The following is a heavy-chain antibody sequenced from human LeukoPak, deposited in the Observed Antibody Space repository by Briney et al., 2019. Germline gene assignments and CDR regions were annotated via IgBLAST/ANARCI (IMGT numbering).Heavy chain of an antibody. CDR1: GFTFSSYW. Sequence: PGGSLRLSCAASGFTFSSYWMHWVRQAPGKGLVWVSRINTDGSSTSYADSVKGRFTIYRDTAKNTLYLQMSSLRAEDTAVYYCARPGREWLRAYDAFDIWGQGTMVTVSS. CDR3: ARPGREWLRAYDAFDI. V-gene: IGHV3-74*01. D-gene: IGHD3-3*01. J-gene: IGHJ3*02. CDR2: INTDGSST.